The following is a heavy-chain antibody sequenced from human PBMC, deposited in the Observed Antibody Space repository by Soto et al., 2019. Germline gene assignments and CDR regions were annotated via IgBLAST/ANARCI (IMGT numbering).Heavy chain of an antibody. J-gene: IGHJ5*02. CDR2: ISAYNGNT. D-gene: IGHD3-3*01. CDR1: GYTFTSYG. Sequence: QVQLVQSGAEVKKPGASVKVSCKASGYTFTSYGISWVRQAPGQGLEWMGWISAYNGNTNYAQKLQGRVTMTTDTSTSTAYMELRSLRSDDTAVYYCARDASPPYSDFWCGYYTGWFDPWGQGTLVTVSS. V-gene: IGHV1-18*01. CDR3: ARDASPPYSDFWCGYYTGWFDP.